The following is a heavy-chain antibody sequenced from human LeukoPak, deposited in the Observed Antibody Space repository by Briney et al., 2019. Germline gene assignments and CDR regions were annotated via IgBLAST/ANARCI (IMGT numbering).Heavy chain of an antibody. CDR1: GGSINSGGYY. CDR3: ASSLAAVGTWVHFDY. D-gene: IGHD6-13*01. Sequence: SETLSLTCTVSGGSINSGGYYWNWIRQHPGKGLEWIGYIFYSGSTYSNPSLKSRITISVDTSKNQFSLKLSSVTVADTAVYYCASSLAAVGTWVHFDYWGQGTLVTVSS. CDR2: IFYSGST. J-gene: IGHJ4*02. V-gene: IGHV4-31*03.